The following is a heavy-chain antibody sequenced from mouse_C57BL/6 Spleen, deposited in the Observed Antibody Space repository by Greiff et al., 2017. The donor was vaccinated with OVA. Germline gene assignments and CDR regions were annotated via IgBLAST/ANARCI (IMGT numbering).Heavy chain of an antibody. CDR1: GYAFTNYL. CDR2: INPGSGGT. V-gene: IGHV1-54*01. J-gene: IGHJ2*01. D-gene: IGHD2-3*01. Sequence: VQLQQSGAELVRPGTSVKVSCKASGYAFTNYLIAWVKQRPGQGLEWIGVINPGSGGTNYNEKFKGKSTLTADNSSSTAYMQLRSLTSEDSAVYICARGDGYNDDWGQGTTLTVSS. CDR3: ARGDGYNDD.